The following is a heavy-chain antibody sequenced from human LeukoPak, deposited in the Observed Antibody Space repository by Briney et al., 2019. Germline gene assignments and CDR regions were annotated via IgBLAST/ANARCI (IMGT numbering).Heavy chain of an antibody. D-gene: IGHD6-13*01. J-gene: IGHJ3*02. CDR2: IYYSGST. CDR1: GGSISSSSYY. Sequence: PSETLSPTCTVSGGSISSSSYYWGWIRQPPGKGLEWIGSIYYSGSTYYNPSLKSRVTISVDTSKNQFSLKLSSVTAADTAVYYCARAWQLEGAFDIWGQGTMVTVSS. V-gene: IGHV4-39*07. CDR3: ARAWQLEGAFDI.